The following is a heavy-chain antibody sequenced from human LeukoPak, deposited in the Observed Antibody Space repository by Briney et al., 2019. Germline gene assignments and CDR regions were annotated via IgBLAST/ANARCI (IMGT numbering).Heavy chain of an antibody. D-gene: IGHD6-13*01. J-gene: IGHJ5*02. CDR2: ISAYNGNT. CDR3: ARERGVAAAGTGWFDP. V-gene: IGHV1-18*01. CDR1: GYTFTSYG. Sequence: ASVKVSCKASGYTFTSYGISWVRQAPGQGLEWMGWISAYNGNTNYAQKLQGSVTMTTDTSTSTAYMELRSLRSDDTAVYYCARERGVAAAGTGWFDPWGQGTLVTVSS.